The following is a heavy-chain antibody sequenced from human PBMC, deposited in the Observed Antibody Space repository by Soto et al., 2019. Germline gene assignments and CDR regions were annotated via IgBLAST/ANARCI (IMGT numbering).Heavy chain of an antibody. Sequence: GGSLRLSCAASGFTFSSYWMHLVRQAPGKGLAWVSRINSDGSSTSYADSVKGRFTISRDNAKNTLYLQMNSPRAEDTAVYYCARQLWCGELTDYWGQGTLVTVSS. J-gene: IGHJ4*02. V-gene: IGHV3-74*01. CDR3: ARQLWCGELTDY. CDR1: GFTFSSYW. D-gene: IGHD3-10*01. CDR2: INSDGSST.